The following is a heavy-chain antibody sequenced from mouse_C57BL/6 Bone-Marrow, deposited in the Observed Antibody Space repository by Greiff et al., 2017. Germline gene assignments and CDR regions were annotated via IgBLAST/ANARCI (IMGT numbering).Heavy chain of an antibody. CDR1: GYTFTSYW. CDR2: IHPNSGST. D-gene: IGHD2-1*01. J-gene: IGHJ3*01. V-gene: IGHV1-64*01. Sequence: QVQLQQPGAELVKPGASVKLSCKASGYTFTSYWMPWVKQRPGQGLEWIGMIHPNSGSTNYNEKFKSKATLTVDKSSSTAYLQLSSLTSEDSAVYYCAREGGNYEGFAYWCQGTLVTVSA. CDR3: AREGGNYEGFAY.